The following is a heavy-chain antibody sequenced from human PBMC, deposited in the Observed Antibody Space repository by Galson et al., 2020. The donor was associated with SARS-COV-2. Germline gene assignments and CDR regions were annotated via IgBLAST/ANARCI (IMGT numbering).Heavy chain of an antibody. CDR1: GYTFTAYY. CDR2: ISPDSGGT. Sequence: ASVKVSCKASGYTFTAYYMHWVRQAPGQGLEWMGSISPDSGGTHYAQKFQGWVTMTRDTSISTAYMELNRLRSDDTAVCYCASRADKGAFGIWGQGTMVTVAS. CDR3: ASRADKGAFGI. V-gene: IGHV1-2*04. J-gene: IGHJ3*02.